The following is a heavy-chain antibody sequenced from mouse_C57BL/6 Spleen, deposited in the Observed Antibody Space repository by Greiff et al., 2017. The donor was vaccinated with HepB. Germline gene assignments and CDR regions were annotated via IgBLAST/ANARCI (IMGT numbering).Heavy chain of an antibody. CDR3: ARITTVVPYYFDY. J-gene: IGHJ2*01. CDR1: GYTFTSYT. Sequence: VNVVESGAELARPGASVKMSCKASGYTFTSYTMHWVKQRPGQGLEWIGYINPSSGYTKYNQKFKDKATLTADKSSSTAYMQLSSLTSEDSAVYYCARITTVVPYYFDYWGQGTTLTVSS. CDR2: INPSSGYT. D-gene: IGHD1-1*01. V-gene: IGHV1-4*01.